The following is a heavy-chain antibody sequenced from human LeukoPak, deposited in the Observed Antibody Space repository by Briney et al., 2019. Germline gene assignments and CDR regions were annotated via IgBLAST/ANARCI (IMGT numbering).Heavy chain of an antibody. CDR3: ARMSRTYLDY. D-gene: IGHD2-2*01. Sequence: PGGSLRLSCAASGFTFSSYSMNWVRQAPGKGLEWVSSISSSSSYIYYADSVKGRFTISRDNAKNSLYLQMNSLRAEDTAIYYCARMSRTYLDYWGQGVLVTVSS. CDR1: GFTFSSYS. CDR2: ISSSSSYI. J-gene: IGHJ4*02. V-gene: IGHV3-21*01.